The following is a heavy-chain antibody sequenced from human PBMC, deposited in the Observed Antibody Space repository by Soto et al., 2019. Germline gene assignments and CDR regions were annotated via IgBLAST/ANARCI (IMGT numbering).Heavy chain of an antibody. CDR3: ARGGGWLQLSGVVDY. CDR1: GGSISSGDYY. J-gene: IGHJ4*02. CDR2: IYYSGST. Sequence: SETLSLTCTVSGGSISSGDYYWSWIRQPPGKGLEWIGYIYYSGSTYYNPSLKSRVTISVDTSKNQFSLKLSSVTAADTAVYYCARGGGWLQLSGVVDYWGQGTLVTVPS. D-gene: IGHD5-12*01. V-gene: IGHV4-30-4*01.